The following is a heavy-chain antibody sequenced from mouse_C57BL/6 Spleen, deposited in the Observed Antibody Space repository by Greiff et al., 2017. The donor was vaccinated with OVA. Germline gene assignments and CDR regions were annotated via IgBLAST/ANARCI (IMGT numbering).Heavy chain of an antibody. Sequence: EVKVVESGGGLVKPGGSLKLSCAASGFTFSSYAMSWVRQTPEKRLEWVATISDGGSYTYYPDNVKGRFTISRDNAKNNLYLQMSHLKSEDTAMYYCARDGGYLDYWGQGTTLTVSS. CDR1: GFTFSSYA. V-gene: IGHV5-4*01. CDR3: ARDGGYLDY. CDR2: ISDGGSYT. J-gene: IGHJ2*01.